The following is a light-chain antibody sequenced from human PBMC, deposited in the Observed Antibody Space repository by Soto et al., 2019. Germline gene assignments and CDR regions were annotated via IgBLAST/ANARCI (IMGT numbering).Light chain of an antibody. CDR3: SSYTSSSTPSL. CDR2: EVS. J-gene: IGLJ1*01. CDR1: SSDVGGYNY. Sequence: QSALTKPASVSGSPGQSITISCTGTSSDVGGYNYVSWYQQHPGKAPKLMIYEVSNRPSGVSNRFSGSKSGNTASLTISGLQAEDEADYYCSSYTSSSTPSLFGTGTKVTVL. V-gene: IGLV2-14*01.